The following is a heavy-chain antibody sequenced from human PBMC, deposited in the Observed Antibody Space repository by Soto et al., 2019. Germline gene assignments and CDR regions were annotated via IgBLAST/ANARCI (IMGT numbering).Heavy chain of an antibody. CDR1: GFTFSSYS. CDR2: ISSSSSYI. Sequence: GGSLRLSCAASGFTFSSYSMNWVRQAPGKGLEWVSSISSSSSYIYYADSVKGRFTISRDNAKNSLYLQMNSLRAEDTAVYYCARDQGDGYNDAFDIWGQGTMVTVSS. J-gene: IGHJ3*02. V-gene: IGHV3-21*01. CDR3: ARDQGDGYNDAFDI. D-gene: IGHD5-12*01.